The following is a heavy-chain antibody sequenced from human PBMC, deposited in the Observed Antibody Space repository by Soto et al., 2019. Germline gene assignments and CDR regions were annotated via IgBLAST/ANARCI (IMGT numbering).Heavy chain of an antibody. J-gene: IGHJ6*02. Sequence: QVTLKESGPVLVKPTETLTLTCTVSGFSLNYGRMAVTWIRQPPGRALEWLAHIFSNDEKSYTTSLKSRLTISKDTSKSQVVLTMTNMDPADTGXXXXXXXXXXXXXXXXXXXXWGRGTTVTVSS. CDR3: XXXXXXXXXXXXXXXX. V-gene: IGHV2-26*01. CDR2: IFSNDEK. CDR1: GFSLNYGRMA.